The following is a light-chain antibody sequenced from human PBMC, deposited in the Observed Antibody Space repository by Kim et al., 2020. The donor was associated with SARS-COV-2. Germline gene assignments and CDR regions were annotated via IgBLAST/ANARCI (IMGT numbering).Light chain of an antibody. V-gene: IGLV1-40*01. Sequence: QSVLTQPPSVSGAPGQRVTISCYGTGSNIGSDYAVHWYHQLPGAAPKVVIFYNDKRPSGVSDRFSGSQSGPSASLAITGLQPDDEGYYYCQSYESKLRGAVFGGGTQLTVL. J-gene: IGLJ3*02. CDR3: QSYESKLRGAV. CDR1: GSNIGSDYA. CDR2: YND.